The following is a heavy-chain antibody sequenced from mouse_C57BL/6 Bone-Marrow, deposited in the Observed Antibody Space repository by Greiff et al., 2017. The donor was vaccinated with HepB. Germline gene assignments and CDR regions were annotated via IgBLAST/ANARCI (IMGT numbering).Heavy chain of an antibody. V-gene: IGHV1-22*01. Sequence: EVKLQESGPELVKPGASVKMSCKASGYTFTDYNMHWVKQSHGKSLEWIGYINPNNGGTSYNQKFKGKATLTVNTSSSTAYMELRSLTSEDSAVYYCAREGAYDYDWYFDVWGTGTTVTVSS. J-gene: IGHJ1*03. CDR3: AREGAYDYDWYFDV. CDR2: INPNNGGT. CDR1: GYTFTDYN. D-gene: IGHD2-4*01.